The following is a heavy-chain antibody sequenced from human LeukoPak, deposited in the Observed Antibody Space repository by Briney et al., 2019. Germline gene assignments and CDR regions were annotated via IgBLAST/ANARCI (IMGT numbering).Heavy chain of an antibody. CDR2: ISSDGNDK. Sequence: GGSLRLSCAVSGVTFRSYGMHWVRQAPGKGLEWVALISSDGNDKLYGDSVRGRFTISRDDSKSMLYLQMTSLRAEDTAVYYCTTKVTRGNSGDDYDDWGQGTLVTVSS. D-gene: IGHD5-12*01. CDR1: GVTFRSYG. CDR3: TTKVTRGNSGDDYDD. J-gene: IGHJ4*02. V-gene: IGHV3-30*03.